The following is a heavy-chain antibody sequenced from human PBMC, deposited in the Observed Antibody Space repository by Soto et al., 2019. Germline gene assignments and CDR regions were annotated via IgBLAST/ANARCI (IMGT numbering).Heavy chain of an antibody. Sequence: GGSLRLSCVASGFTFSDYNMNWVRQAPGKGLEWVSFISGRSNTIYYADSVKGRFTISRDNAKNSLYLLMNSLRAEDTAVYYCTNEGDGSGFFSDFWGQGALVTVSS. J-gene: IGHJ4*02. V-gene: IGHV3-48*01. CDR2: ISGRSNTI. D-gene: IGHD3-22*01. CDR3: TNEGDGSGFFSDF. CDR1: GFTFSDYN.